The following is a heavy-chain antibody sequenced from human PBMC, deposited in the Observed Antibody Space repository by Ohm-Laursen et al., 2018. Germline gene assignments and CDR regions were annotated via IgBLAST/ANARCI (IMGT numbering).Heavy chain of an antibody. J-gene: IGHJ3*02. CDR2: IKQDGSEK. CDR3: ARGWTGDAFDI. Sequence: SLRLSCAASGFTFTTYGMAWVRQAPGKGLEWVANIKQDGSEKYYVDSVKGRFTISRDNAKNSLYLQMNSLRAEDTAVYYCARGWTGDAFDIWGQGTMVTVSS. V-gene: IGHV3-7*01. CDR1: GFTFTTYG. D-gene: IGHD1-1*01.